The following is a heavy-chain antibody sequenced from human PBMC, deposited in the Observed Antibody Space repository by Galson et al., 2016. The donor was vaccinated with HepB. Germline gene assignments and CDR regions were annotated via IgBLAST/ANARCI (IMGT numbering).Heavy chain of an antibody. J-gene: IGHJ6*02. CDR2: IIPMFGTV. Sequence: SVKVSCKASGGTFINYAISWVRQAPGQGLEWMGGIIPMFGTVDYAQKFQGRATINADESTSTVYMELSSLSSEDTAVYYCARDSETPRHDLWSGPDYDYPAMAVWGQGTTVTVSS. CDR3: ARDSETPRHDLWSGPDYDYPAMAV. D-gene: IGHD3-3*01. CDR1: GGTFINYA. V-gene: IGHV1-69*13.